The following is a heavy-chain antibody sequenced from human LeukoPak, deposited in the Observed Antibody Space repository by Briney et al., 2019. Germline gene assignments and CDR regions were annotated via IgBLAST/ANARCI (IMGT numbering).Heavy chain of an antibody. V-gene: IGHV1-18*01. J-gene: IGHJ6*02. CDR3: ARGSGSGSYTYYGMDV. CDR2: ISAYNGNT. D-gene: IGHD3-10*01. Sequence: ASVKVSCKASGYTFTSYGISWVRQAPGQGLEWMGWISAYNGNTNYAQKLQGRVTMTTDTSTSTAYMELRSLRSDDTAVYYCARGSGSGSYTYYGMDVWGQGTTVTVSS. CDR1: GYTFTSYG.